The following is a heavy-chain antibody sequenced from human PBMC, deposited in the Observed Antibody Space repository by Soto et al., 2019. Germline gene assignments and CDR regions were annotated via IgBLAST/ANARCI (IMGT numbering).Heavy chain of an antibody. D-gene: IGHD3-10*01. CDR2: ISRDGTNK. Sequence: QVQVVESGGGVVQPGRSLRLSCAASGFTFSRYAIHWVRQAPGKGLEWVAVISRDGTNKYYVDSVKGRFTISRDNSRNTLYFQMNSLRHEDAAVYYCARSRSGAVADSFDFWGQGTLVTVSS. J-gene: IGHJ4*02. CDR1: GFTFSRYA. V-gene: IGHV3-30*14. CDR3: ARSRSGAVADSFDF.